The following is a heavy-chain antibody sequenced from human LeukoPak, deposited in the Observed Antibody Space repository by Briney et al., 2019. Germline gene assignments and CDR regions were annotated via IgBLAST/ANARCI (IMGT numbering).Heavy chain of an antibody. CDR3: ARGGVLKSVDY. V-gene: IGHV4-39*07. D-gene: IGHD3-16*01. CDR2: IYYSGST. Sequence: SETLSLTCTVSGGSISSSSYYWGWIRQPPGKGLEWIGSIYYSGSTYYNPSLKSRVTISVDTSKNQFSLKLSSATAADTAVYYCARGGVLKSVDYWGQGTLVTVS. CDR1: GGSISSSSYY. J-gene: IGHJ4*02.